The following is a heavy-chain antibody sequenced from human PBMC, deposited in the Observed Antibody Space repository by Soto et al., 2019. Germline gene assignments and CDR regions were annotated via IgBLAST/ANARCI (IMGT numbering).Heavy chain of an antibody. J-gene: IGHJ4*02. CDR3: ARPHFSSSYYFDY. Sequence: QVQLVQSGAEVKKPGASVKVSCKASGYTFTSYAMHWVRQAPGQRREWMGWINAGNGNTKYSQKFQGRVTITRDTSASTAYMELSSLRSEDTAVYYCARPHFSSSYYFDYWGQGTLVTVSS. D-gene: IGHD6-13*01. CDR1: GYTFTSYA. V-gene: IGHV1-3*01. CDR2: INAGNGNT.